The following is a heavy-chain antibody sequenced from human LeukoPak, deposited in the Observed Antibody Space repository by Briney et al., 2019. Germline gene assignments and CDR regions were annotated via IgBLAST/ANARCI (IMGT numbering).Heavy chain of an antibody. CDR1: GGSISSGGYP. D-gene: IGHD1-26*01. V-gene: IGHV4-30-2*01. CDR2: IYHSGTT. Sequence: SQTLSLTCAVSGGSISSGGYPWSWIRQPPGKGLEWIGYIYHSGTTYYNPSLKSRVTISIDRSKNQFSLKLSSVTAADTVVYYCARVARWGYYFDYWGQGTLVTVSS. J-gene: IGHJ4*02. CDR3: ARVARWGYYFDY.